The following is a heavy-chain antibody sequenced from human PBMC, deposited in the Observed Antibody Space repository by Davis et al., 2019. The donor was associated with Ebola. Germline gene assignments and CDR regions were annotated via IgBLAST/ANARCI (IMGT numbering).Heavy chain of an antibody. D-gene: IGHD4-17*01. Sequence: SETLSLTCAVYGGSFSGYYWSWIRQAPGKGLEWIGEINHSESTKYNPSLKSRVTISVDVSKNQFSLKMRSVTAADTAVYYCAGDRDYGDYGLDSWGQGTLVTVSS. V-gene: IGHV4-34*01. CDR2: INHSEST. J-gene: IGHJ4*02. CDR3: AGDRDYGDYGLDS. CDR1: GGSFSGYY.